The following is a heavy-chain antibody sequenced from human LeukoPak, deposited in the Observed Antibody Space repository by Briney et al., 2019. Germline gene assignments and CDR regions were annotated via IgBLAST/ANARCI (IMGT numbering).Heavy chain of an antibody. CDR3: ARAYRGYSYGYEGYYFDY. Sequence: ASVKVSCKASGYTFTSYYMHWLRQAPGQGLEWMGIINPSGGSTSYAQKFQGRVTMTRDTSTSTVYMELSSLRSEDTAVYYCARAYRGYSYGYEGYYFDYWGQGTLVTVSS. CDR1: GYTFTSYY. CDR2: INPSGGST. V-gene: IGHV1-46*03. J-gene: IGHJ4*02. D-gene: IGHD5-18*01.